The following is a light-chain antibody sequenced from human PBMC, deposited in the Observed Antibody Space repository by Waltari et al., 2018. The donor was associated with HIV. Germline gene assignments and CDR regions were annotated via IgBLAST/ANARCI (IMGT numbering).Light chain of an antibody. V-gene: IGLV1-47*01. CDR2: RND. Sequence: QSVLTQPPSASGTPGQRVTISCSGSSSNIESNYVYWYQQLPGTAPKLLIYRNDQRPAGVPDRFSASKSGTSASLAISGLRYEDEADYYCAAWDDSLSGWVFGGGTKLTVL. J-gene: IGLJ3*02. CDR1: SSNIESNY. CDR3: AAWDDSLSGWV.